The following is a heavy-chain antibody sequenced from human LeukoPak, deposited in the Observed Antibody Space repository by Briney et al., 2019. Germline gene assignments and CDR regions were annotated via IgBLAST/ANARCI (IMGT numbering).Heavy chain of an antibody. D-gene: IGHD1-1*01. J-gene: IGHJ6*03. Sequence: ASVKVSYKASGYTFTSYDINWVRQATGQGLEWMGWMNPNSGNTGYAQKFQGRVTMTRNTSISTAYMELSSLRSEGTAVYYCARGREDWKFHYYYYYMDVWGKGTTVTVSS. CDR3: ARGREDWKFHYYYYYMDV. V-gene: IGHV1-8*01. CDR2: MNPNSGNT. CDR1: GYTFTSYD.